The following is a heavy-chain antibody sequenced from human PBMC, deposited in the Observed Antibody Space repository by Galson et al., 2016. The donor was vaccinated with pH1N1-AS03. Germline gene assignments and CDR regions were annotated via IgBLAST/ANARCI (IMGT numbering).Heavy chain of an antibody. CDR1: GYAFTAYY. V-gene: IGHV1-2*02. CDR3: ARVEGIASTTGD. CDR2: VNTKTGVT. Sequence: SVKVSCKASGYAFTAYYIHWVRRAPGQGLEWMGFVNTKTGVTIYAQKFKGRVTMTRDTSISTAYMELRGLGSDDSAFYYCARVEGIASTTGDWGQGSLITVSS. D-gene: IGHD6-13*01. J-gene: IGHJ4*02.